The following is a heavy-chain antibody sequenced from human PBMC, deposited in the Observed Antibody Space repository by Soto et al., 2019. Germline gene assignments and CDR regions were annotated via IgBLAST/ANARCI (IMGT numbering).Heavy chain of an antibody. CDR3: AHKGDGYRGFKY. CDR2: IYWDDDK. D-gene: IGHD5-12*01. J-gene: IGHJ4*02. Sequence: QITLKESGPTLVKPTQTLTLTCTFSGFSLSTSGVGVGWIRQPPGKALEWLTLIYWDDDKRYSPSLKSRLSLXKXXSQNQVVLTMTSMDPVDTGTYYCAHKGDGYRGFKYWGQGTLVTVSS. V-gene: IGHV2-5*02. CDR1: GFSLSTSGVG.